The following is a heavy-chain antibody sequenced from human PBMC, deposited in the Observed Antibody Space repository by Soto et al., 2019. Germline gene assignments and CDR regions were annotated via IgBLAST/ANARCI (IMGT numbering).Heavy chain of an antibody. V-gene: IGHV4-30-2*01. CDR3: ARGSTDYFDSTGYNGYFDY. CDR1: GGSISSDDYS. J-gene: IGHJ4*02. Sequence: SESLSLTCAVSGGSISSDDYSWTWIRQPPGKALEWLGYISDSGDTYYNPSLKSRATISADRPKNQFSLNLSSVTAADTAVYYCARGSTDYFDSTGYNGYFDYWGQGTPVTVSS. CDR2: ISDSGDT. D-gene: IGHD3-22*01.